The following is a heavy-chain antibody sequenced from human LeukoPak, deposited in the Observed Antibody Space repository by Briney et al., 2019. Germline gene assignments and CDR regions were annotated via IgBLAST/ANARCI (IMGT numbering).Heavy chain of an antibody. CDR3: AKDGKGIDY. D-gene: IGHD1-1*01. Sequence: GRSLRLPCAASGFTFSSYGMHWVRQAPGKGLEWVAVISYDGSNKYYADSVKGRFTISRDNSKNTLYLQMNSLRAEDTAVYYCAKDGKGIDYWGQGTLVTVSS. V-gene: IGHV3-30*18. CDR2: ISYDGSNK. J-gene: IGHJ4*02. CDR1: GFTFSSYG.